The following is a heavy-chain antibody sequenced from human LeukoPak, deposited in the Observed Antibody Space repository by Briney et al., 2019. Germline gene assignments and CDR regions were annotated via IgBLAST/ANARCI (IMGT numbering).Heavy chain of an antibody. D-gene: IGHD3-22*01. J-gene: IGHJ4*02. V-gene: IGHV1-8*03. Sequence: SVKVSCTPSGYTFTTYDINWVRQGTPQGLEWMGWRKPNSGKTGYAQKSQGRVTITRNTSISTAYMELSSLRSEDTAVYYCARGQFGYYYDSSGYLNFDYWGRGALVTVSS. CDR2: RKPNSGKT. CDR3: ARGQFGYYYDSSGYLNFDY. CDR1: GYTFTTYD.